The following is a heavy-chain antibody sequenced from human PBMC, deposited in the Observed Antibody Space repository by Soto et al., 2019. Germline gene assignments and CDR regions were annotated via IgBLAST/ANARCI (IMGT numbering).Heavy chain of an antibody. CDR2: ISSSSSYI. Sequence: GGSLRLSCAASGFTFSSYSMNWVSQAPGKGLEWVSSISSSSSYIYYADSVKGRFTISRDNAKNSLYLQLNSLRAEDTAVYYCARGSSYGSGSYHIVLDYWGQGTLVTV. V-gene: IGHV3-21*01. D-gene: IGHD3-10*01. CDR3: ARGSSYGSGSYHIVLDY. J-gene: IGHJ4*02. CDR1: GFTFSSYS.